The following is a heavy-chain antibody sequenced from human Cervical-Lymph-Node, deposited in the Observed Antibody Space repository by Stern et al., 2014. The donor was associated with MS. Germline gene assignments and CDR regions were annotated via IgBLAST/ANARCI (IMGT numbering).Heavy chain of an antibody. Sequence: VHLVESGGGVVQPGRSLRLSCAASGFSFSLYGMHWVRQAPGKGLEWVAVIWYDGGTEYYADSVKGRLTISRDNSKDSLYLQMNSLRAEDTAVYYCARDTAAAPYYYDMDVWGQGTTVTVSS. CDR3: ARDTAAAPYYYDMDV. J-gene: IGHJ6*02. CDR2: IWYDGGTE. V-gene: IGHV3-33*01. CDR1: GFSFSLYG. D-gene: IGHD6-13*01.